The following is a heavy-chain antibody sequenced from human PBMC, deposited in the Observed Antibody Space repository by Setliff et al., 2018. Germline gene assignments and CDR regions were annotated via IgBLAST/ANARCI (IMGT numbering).Heavy chain of an antibody. Sequence: GGSLRLSCAASGFTFSIYSMNWVRQAPGKGLEWIAYISSGSNSIYHADSVKGRFTISRDKAHHSLFLQMNSLRAEDTAVYYCARLALTGYDSSGYYYALDYYYYMDVWGKGTTVTVSS. CDR2: ISSGSNSI. CDR3: ARLALTGYDSSGYYYALDYYYYMDV. D-gene: IGHD3-22*01. V-gene: IGHV3-48*01. CDR1: GFTFSIYS. J-gene: IGHJ6*03.